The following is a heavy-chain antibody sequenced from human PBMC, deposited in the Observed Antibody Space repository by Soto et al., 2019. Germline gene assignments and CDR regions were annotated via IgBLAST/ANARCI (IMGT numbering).Heavy chain of an antibody. CDR3: ARGGSLVVVTAPFDY. D-gene: IGHD2-21*02. CDR2: INPSGGYT. Sequence: QVRLMQSGPEVKKPGASVKVSCKASGYTFTDYYMNWVRQAPGQGLEWMGVINPSGGYTTCGQRFLGRLSMTRDTSTNTVYMELSGLRFEDTAVYYCARGGSLVVVTAPFDYWGQGSLVIVSS. J-gene: IGHJ4*02. CDR1: GYTFTDYY. V-gene: IGHV1-46*03.